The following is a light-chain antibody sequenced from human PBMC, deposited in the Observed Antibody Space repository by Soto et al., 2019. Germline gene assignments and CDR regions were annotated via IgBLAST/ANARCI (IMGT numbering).Light chain of an antibody. CDR2: NAS. V-gene: IGKV1-5*03. J-gene: IGKJ1*01. CDR3: QHYNTYPWT. CDR1: QSISSW. Sequence: DIQMTQSPSTLSASVGDRVTITCRASQSISSWLAWYQQKPGKAPNLLIYNASNLQSGVPSRFSGSGSGTEFTLTISSLQPEDFATYYCQHYNTYPWTFGQGTKVEMK.